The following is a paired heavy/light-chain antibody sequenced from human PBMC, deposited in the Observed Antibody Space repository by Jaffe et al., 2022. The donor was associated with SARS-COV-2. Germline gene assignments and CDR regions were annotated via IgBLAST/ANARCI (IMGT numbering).Light chain of an antibody. V-gene: IGKV1-39*01. CDR1: QSISIS. J-gene: IGKJ4*01. Sequence: DIQMTQSPSSLSPSVGDRVTITCRASQSISISLNWYQQKPGEAPKLLIYTASSLQSGVPSRFSGSGSGTDFTLTISSLQPEDFATYYCEQSYSTPVTFGGGTKVEI. CDR3: EQSYSTPVT. CDR2: TAS.
Heavy chain of an antibody. CDR1: GFAFSTYG. D-gene: IGHD2-15*01. CDR3: ARRGLAFCGGGSCPNLDY. CDR2: IYYDGTNE. Sequence: QVQLVESGGGVVQPGRSLRLSCAASGFAFSTYGMHWVRQAPGKGLEWVAVIYYDGTNEYSADSVKGRFTISRDNSKNTLYLQMNSLRAEDTAVYYCARRGLAFCGGGSCPNLDYWGQGTLVTVSS. J-gene: IGHJ4*02. V-gene: IGHV3-33*08.